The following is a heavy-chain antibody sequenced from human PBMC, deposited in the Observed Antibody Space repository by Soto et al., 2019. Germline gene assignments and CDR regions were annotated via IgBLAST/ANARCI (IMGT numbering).Heavy chain of an antibody. CDR3: AIGVMDGLFDY. D-gene: IGHD2-2*03. J-gene: IGHJ4*02. CDR1: GGSISSYY. CDR2: IYYSGST. Sequence: PSETLSLTCTVSGGSISSYYWSWIRQPPGKGLEWIGYIYYSGSTNYNPSLKSRVTISVDTSKNQFSLKLSSVTAADTAVYYCAIGVMDGLFDYWGQETRGTVSS. V-gene: IGHV4-59*01.